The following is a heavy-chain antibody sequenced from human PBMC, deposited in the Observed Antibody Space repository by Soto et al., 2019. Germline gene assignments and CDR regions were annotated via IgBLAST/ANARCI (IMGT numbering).Heavy chain of an antibody. CDR1: GGSISSRIYH. J-gene: IGHJ4*02. Sequence: SETLSLTCTVSGGSISSRIYHWGWIRQPPGKGLEWIGSIYYAGSTKYNPSLNSRVTISVDTSKNQFSLTVTSVTAADTAVYYCARHKVRGWYYFDYWGQGAPVTVSS. V-gene: IGHV4-39*01. D-gene: IGHD6-19*01. CDR3: ARHKVRGWYYFDY. CDR2: IYYAGST.